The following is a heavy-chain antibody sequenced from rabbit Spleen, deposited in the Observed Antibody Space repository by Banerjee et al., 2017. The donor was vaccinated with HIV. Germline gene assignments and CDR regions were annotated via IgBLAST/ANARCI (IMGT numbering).Heavy chain of an antibody. CDR1: AFTISNSYY. J-gene: IGHJ4*01. CDR3: ARDNGSGDYIDVYFNL. CDR2: IDPLFGIT. D-gene: IGHD1-1*01. Sequence: QSLEESGGDLVKPGASLTLTCTASAFTISNSYYMCWVGQAPGKGLEWIGYIDPLFGITYYANWVNCRLSISRENAQKTVFLQMTSLTAADTATYFCARDNGSGDYIDVYFNLWGPGTLVTVS. V-gene: IGHV1S40*01.